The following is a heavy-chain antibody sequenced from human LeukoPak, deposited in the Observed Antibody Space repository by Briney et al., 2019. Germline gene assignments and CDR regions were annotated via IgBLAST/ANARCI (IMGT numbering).Heavy chain of an antibody. CDR1: GGSISSYY. D-gene: IGHD4-17*01. Sequence: SETLSLTCTVSGGSISSYYWSWIRQPPGKGLECIGYIYYSGSTNYNPSLKSRVTISVDTSKNQFSLKLSSVTAADTAVYYCARANGDYADYMDVWGKGTTVTVSS. J-gene: IGHJ6*03. V-gene: IGHV4-59*01. CDR2: IYYSGST. CDR3: ARANGDYADYMDV.